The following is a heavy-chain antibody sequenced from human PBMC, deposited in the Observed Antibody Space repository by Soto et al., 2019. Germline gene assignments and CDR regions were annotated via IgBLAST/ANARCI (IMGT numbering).Heavy chain of an antibody. D-gene: IGHD2-2*01. CDR3: VRDAPPDAY. V-gene: IGHV3-48*01. CDR1: GFTFSSYS. Sequence: GGSLRLSCAASGFTFSSYSMNWVRQAPGKGLEWASYISSSSNTIYYADSVKGRFTISRDNAKNSLYLQMNSLRAEDTAVYYCVRDAPPDAYCGQGTLVPVSS. J-gene: IGHJ1*01. CDR2: ISSSSNTI.